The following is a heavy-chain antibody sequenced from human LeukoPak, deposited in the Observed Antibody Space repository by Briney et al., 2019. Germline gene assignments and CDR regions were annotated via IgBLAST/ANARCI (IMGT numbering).Heavy chain of an antibody. J-gene: IGHJ4*02. V-gene: IGHV1-8*02. CDR2: MSPNSGNT. Sequence: ASVKVSCKASGYILNSYDINWMRQATGQGLEWMGWMSPNSGNTGYAQKFQGRVTMTRDTSTGTAYLELSSLRSEDSAVYYCVRTPPNWGADFWGQGTLVTVSS. CDR1: GYILNSYD. D-gene: IGHD7-27*01. CDR3: VRTPPNWGADF.